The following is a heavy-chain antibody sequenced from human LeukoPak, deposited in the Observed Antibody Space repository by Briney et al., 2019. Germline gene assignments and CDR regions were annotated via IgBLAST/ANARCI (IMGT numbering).Heavy chain of an antibody. V-gene: IGHV3-74*01. D-gene: IGHD2-21*02. Sequence: PGGSLRLSCAASGFTFSSYWMHWVRQAPGKGLVWVSRINSVGSSTSYADSVKGRFTISRDNAKNTLYLQMNSLRAEDTAVYYCAHLLFSPYCGGDCYAATSDYWGQGTLVTVSS. J-gene: IGHJ4*02. CDR2: INSVGSST. CDR3: AHLLFSPYCGGDCYAATSDY. CDR1: GFTFSSYW.